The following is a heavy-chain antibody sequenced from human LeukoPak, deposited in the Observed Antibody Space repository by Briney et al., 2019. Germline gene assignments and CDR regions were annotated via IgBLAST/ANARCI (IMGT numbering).Heavy chain of an antibody. Sequence: PSETLSLTCTVSGDSISSTTYYWGWIRQPPGKGLEWIGSIYYSGSTYYNPSLKSRVTISVDTSKNQFSLKLSSVTAADTAVYSCASLPATFDFWSGTFDYWGQGTLVTVSS. V-gene: IGHV4-39*01. CDR2: IYYSGST. D-gene: IGHD3-3*01. J-gene: IGHJ4*02. CDR1: GDSISSTTYY. CDR3: ASLPATFDFWSGTFDY.